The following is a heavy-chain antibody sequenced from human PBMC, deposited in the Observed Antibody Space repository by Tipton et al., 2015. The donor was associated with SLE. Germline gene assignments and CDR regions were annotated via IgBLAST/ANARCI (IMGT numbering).Heavy chain of an antibody. Sequence: TLSLTCTVSGGSISSGSYYWSWIRRPAGKGLEWIGHIYTSGSTNYNPSLKSRVTISVDTSKNQFSLKLSSVTAADTAVYYCAAYGTFDAFDIWGQGTMVTVSS. D-gene: IGHD1-14*01. V-gene: IGHV4-61*09. CDR3: AAYGTFDAFDI. J-gene: IGHJ3*02. CDR1: GGSISSGSYY. CDR2: IYTSGST.